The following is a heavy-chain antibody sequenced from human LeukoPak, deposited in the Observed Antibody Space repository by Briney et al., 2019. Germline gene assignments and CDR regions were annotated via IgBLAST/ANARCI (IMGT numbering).Heavy chain of an antibody. CDR1: GGTFSSYA. D-gene: IGHD6-13*01. CDR2: IIPIFGTA. Sequence: SVKVSCKASGGTFSSYAISWVRQAPGQGLEWMGGIIPIFGTANYAQKFQGRVTITTDESTSTAYMELSSLRSEDTAVYYCASPTSRGQQLDYWGQGTLVTVSS. V-gene: IGHV1-69*05. J-gene: IGHJ4*02. CDR3: ASPTSRGQQLDY.